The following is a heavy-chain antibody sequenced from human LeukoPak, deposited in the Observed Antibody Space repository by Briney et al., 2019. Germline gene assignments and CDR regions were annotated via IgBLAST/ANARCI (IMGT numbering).Heavy chain of an antibody. V-gene: IGHV3-48*01. CDR3: AKDRLIVVVPAARGGPDAFDI. J-gene: IGHJ3*02. CDR2: ISSSSSTI. CDR1: GFTFSSYS. Sequence: GGSLRLSCAASGFTFSSYSMNWVRQAPGKGLGWVSYISSSSSTIYYADSVKGRFTISRDNSKSTLYLQMNSLRAEDTAVYYCAKDRLIVVVPAARGGPDAFDIWGQGTMVTVSS. D-gene: IGHD2-2*01.